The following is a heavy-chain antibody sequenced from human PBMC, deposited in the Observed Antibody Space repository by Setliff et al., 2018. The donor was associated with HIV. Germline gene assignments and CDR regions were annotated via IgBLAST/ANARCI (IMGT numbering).Heavy chain of an antibody. CDR1: GGSISSGSYY. D-gene: IGHD3-3*01. CDR2: IYYSGST. Sequence: LSLTCTVSGGSISSGSYYWSWIRQPPGKGLEWIGYIYYSGSTNYNPSLKSRVTISVDTSKNQFSLKLNSVTAADTAVYYCARGYDFWSGKAPHWFDPWGQGTLVTVSS. J-gene: IGHJ5*02. V-gene: IGHV4-61*01. CDR3: ARGYDFWSGKAPHWFDP.